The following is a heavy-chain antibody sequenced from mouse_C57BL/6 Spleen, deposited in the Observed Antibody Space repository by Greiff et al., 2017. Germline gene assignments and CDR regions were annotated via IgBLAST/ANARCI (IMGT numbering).Heavy chain of an antibody. J-gene: IGHJ4*01. CDR3: ARGNYYGSHYYAMDY. V-gene: IGHV5-16*01. Sequence: EVMLVESEGGLVQPGSSMKLSCTASGFTFSDYYMAWVRQVPEKGLEWVANINYDGSSTYYLDSLKSRFIISRDNAKNILYLQMSSLKSEDTATYYCARGNYYGSHYYAMDYWGQGTSVTVSS. CDR1: GFTFSDYY. CDR2: INYDGSST. D-gene: IGHD1-1*01.